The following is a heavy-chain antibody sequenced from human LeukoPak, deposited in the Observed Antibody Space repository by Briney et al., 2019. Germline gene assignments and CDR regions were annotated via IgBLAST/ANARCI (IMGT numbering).Heavy chain of an antibody. J-gene: IGHJ1*01. CDR3: ARNRPAGYAYGFELQH. Sequence: GGPLRLPCAASGFTFSSYGMNWVRKAPGKGLEWVSAISGSGGTRYYPASETGRFTISRDNSGNTLFLEMNSLRADDTAVYYWARNRPAGYAYGFELQHWGQGTLVTVSS. CDR2: ISGSGGTR. CDR1: GFTFSSYG. D-gene: IGHD5-12*01. V-gene: IGHV3-23*01.